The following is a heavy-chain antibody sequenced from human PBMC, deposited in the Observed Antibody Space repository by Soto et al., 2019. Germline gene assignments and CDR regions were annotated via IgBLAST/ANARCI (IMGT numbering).Heavy chain of an antibody. CDR2: ISSSGSTI. D-gene: IGHD2-2*01. CDR1: GFTFSDYY. Sequence: PGGSLRLSCAASGFTFSDYYMSWIRQAPGKGLEWVSYISSSGSTIYYADSVKGRFTISRDNAKNSLYLQMNSLRAEDTAVYYCARAAFIVVVPAAMEYSGYDWLPFLDYWGQGTLVTVSS. V-gene: IGHV3-11*01. J-gene: IGHJ4*02. CDR3: ARAAFIVVVPAAMEYSGYDWLPFLDY.